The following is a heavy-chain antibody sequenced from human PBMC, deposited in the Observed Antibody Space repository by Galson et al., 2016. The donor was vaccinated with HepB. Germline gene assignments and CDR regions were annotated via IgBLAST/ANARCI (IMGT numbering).Heavy chain of an antibody. CDR1: GFSFSHAW. CDR3: TTDRLGWAPAGVGEFFDY. Sequence: SLRLSCAASGFSFSHAWMTWVRQAPGKGLEWVGRIKRKTDGGTTNYAAPVKGRFTISRDDSKNMLFLQMNSLKTEDTAVYYCTTDRLGWAPAGVGEFFDYWGQGTLGTVSS. J-gene: IGHJ4*02. D-gene: IGHD3-10*01. CDR2: IKRKTDGGTT. V-gene: IGHV3-15*06.